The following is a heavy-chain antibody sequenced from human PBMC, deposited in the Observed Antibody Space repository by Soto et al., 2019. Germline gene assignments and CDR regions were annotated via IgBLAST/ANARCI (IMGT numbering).Heavy chain of an antibody. Sequence: QVQLVESGGGVVQPGRYLRLSCAASGFTFSSYGMHWVRQAPGKGLEWVAVISYDGSNKYYADSVKGRFTISRDNSKNTLYPQMNSLRAEDTAVYYCAKDRGDYWGQGTLVTVSS. J-gene: IGHJ4*02. CDR2: ISYDGSNK. CDR1: GFTFSSYG. V-gene: IGHV3-30*18. CDR3: AKDRGDY.